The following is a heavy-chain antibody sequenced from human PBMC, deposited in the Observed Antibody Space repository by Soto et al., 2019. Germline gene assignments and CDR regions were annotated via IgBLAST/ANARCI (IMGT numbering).Heavy chain of an antibody. CDR3: AKERILRFLEWPGGFDP. V-gene: IGHV3-30*02. D-gene: IGHD3-3*01. Sequence: GSLRLSCAASGFTFSSYGMHWVRQAPGKGLEWVALIWFDGSNKYYADSVKGRFTISRDNSKNTLYLQMNSLRAEDTAVYYCAKERILRFLEWPGGFDPWGQGTLVTVSS. CDR2: IWFDGSNK. CDR1: GFTFSSYG. J-gene: IGHJ5*02.